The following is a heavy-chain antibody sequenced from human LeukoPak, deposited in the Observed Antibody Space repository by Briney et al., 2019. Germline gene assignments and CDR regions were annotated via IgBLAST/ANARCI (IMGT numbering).Heavy chain of an antibody. J-gene: IGHJ4*02. CDR3: ARDKGNRGWFFFDY. CDR2: ISFDGSNE. D-gene: IGHD2/OR15-2a*01. Sequence: GRSLRRSCAASGFTFSGCALHWLRQAPGKGLECVASISFDGSNENYADSVKGRFSISRDNSKSALYLQMNSLRLEDTAVYFCARDKGNRGWFFFDYWGQGVLVTASS. V-gene: IGHV3-30*04. CDR1: GFTFSGCA.